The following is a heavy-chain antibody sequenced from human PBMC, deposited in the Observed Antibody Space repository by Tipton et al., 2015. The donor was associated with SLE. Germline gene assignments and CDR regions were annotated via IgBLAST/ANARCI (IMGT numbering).Heavy chain of an antibody. D-gene: IGHD5-12*01. CDR2: IYHSGST. V-gene: IGHV4-38-2*01. CDR1: GYSISSGYY. J-gene: IGHJ4*02. CDR3: ARRQWLRPFDY. Sequence: TLSLTCAVSGYSISSGYYWGWIPQPPGKGLEGIGSIYHSGSTYYNPSLKSRVTISVDTSKNQFSLKLSSVTAADTAVYYCARRQWLRPFDYWGQGTLVTVSS.